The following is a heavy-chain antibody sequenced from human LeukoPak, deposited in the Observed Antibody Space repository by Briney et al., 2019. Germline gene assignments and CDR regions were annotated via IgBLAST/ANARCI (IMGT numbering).Heavy chain of an antibody. CDR2: IYYSGST. D-gene: IGHD6-13*01. CDR3: ARHSSSWPFDY. J-gene: IGHJ4*02. Sequence: SETLSLTCTVSGGSISSSSYYWGWIRQPPGKGLEWIGSIYYSGSTYYNPSLKSRVTISVDTSKNQSSLKLSSVTAADTAVYYCARHSSSWPFDYWGQGTLVTVSS. CDR1: GGSISSSSYY. V-gene: IGHV4-39*07.